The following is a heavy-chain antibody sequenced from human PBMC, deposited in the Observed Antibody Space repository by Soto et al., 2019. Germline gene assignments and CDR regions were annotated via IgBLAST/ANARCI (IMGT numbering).Heavy chain of an antibody. CDR3: GREDXLYYDLWSQTRSPAGSDP. J-gene: IGHJ5*02. CDR2: INHSGST. V-gene: IGHV4-34*01. D-gene: IGHD3-3*01. CDR1: GGYFSGYY. Sequence: NPSATLSLTCAVDGGYFSGYYWSWIRQPPGKGLEWIGEINHSGSTSYSPSLRSRVTISVDTSKNQFSLKLSSVTAADTAVYYCGREDXLYYDLWSQTRSPAGSDPWGQGTLGT.